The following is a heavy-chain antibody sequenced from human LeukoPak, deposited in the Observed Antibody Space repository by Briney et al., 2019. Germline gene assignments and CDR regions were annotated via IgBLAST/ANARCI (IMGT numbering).Heavy chain of an antibody. D-gene: IGHD2-21*01. CDR1: GFTVSTNY. J-gene: IGHJ4*02. Sequence: GGSLRLSCAASGFTVSTNYMSWVRQAPGKGLEWVTVIYSGGSTYSPDSVKGRFTISRDNTKNTLYLQMNSLRAEDTAVYYGARHIVGESYFDYWGQGTLVTVSS. CDR3: ARHIVGESYFDY. CDR2: IYSGGST. V-gene: IGHV3-53*01.